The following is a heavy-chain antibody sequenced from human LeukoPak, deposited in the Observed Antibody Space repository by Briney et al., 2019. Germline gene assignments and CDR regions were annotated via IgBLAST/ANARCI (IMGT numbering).Heavy chain of an antibody. D-gene: IGHD3-22*01. Sequence: PSETLSLTCAVYGGSFSGYYWSWIRQPAGKGLEWIGRIYTSGSTNYNPSLKSRVTMSVDTSKNQFSLKLSSVTAADTAVYYCARALGYYDSSGYFPANYYYYYMDVWGKGPPVTVSS. J-gene: IGHJ6*03. V-gene: IGHV4-59*10. CDR2: IYTSGST. CDR1: GGSFSGYY. CDR3: ARALGYYDSSGYFPANYYYYYMDV.